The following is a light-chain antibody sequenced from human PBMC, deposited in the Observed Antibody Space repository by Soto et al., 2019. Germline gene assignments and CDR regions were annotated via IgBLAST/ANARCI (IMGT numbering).Light chain of an antibody. Sequence: EIVLTQSPGTLSLSPGERATLSCRASQSVSSSYLAWYQQKLGQAPRLLIYGASSRATGIPDRFSGSGSGTDFTLTISRLEPEAFAVYFCQQYGSSVTFGQGTKLEIK. CDR1: QSVSSSY. J-gene: IGKJ2*01. CDR3: QQYGSSVT. CDR2: GAS. V-gene: IGKV3-20*01.